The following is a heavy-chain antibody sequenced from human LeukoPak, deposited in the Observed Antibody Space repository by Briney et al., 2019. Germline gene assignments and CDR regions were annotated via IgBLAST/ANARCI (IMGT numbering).Heavy chain of an antibody. J-gene: IGHJ4*02. V-gene: IGHV1-69*05. Sequence: GASVKVSCKASGGTFSSYAISWVRQAPGQGLEWMGGIIPIFGTANYAQKFQGRVTITTDESTSTAYMELSSLRSEDTAVYYCAKDTYYQSSSGYYTFDYWGQGTLVTVSS. CDR3: AKDTYYQSSSGYYTFDY. D-gene: IGHD3-22*01. CDR2: IIPIFGTA. CDR1: GGTFSSYA.